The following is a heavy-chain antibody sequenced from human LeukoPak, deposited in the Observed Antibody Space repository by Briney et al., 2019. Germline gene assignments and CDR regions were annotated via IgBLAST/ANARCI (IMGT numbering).Heavy chain of an antibody. Sequence: SETLSLTCTVSGGSISSYYWSWIRQPPGKGLEWIGYIYYSGSTNYNPSLKSRVTISVDMSKNQFSLKLSSVTAADTAVYYCASTGTYSSGWYDYWGQGTLVTVSS. J-gene: IGHJ4*02. D-gene: IGHD6-19*01. CDR1: GGSISSYY. CDR3: ASTGTYSSGWYDY. CDR2: IYYSGST. V-gene: IGHV4-59*01.